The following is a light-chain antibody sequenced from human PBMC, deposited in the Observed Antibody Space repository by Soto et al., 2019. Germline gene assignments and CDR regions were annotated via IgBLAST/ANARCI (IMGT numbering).Light chain of an antibody. V-gene: IGLV2-14*03. J-gene: IGLJ1*01. CDR1: SSDVGAYNR. CDR3: NSYTTTSTYV. CDR2: GVT. Sequence: QSALTQPPSMSGTPGQSITISCSGTSSDVGAYNRVSWYQQHPGKAPKLIIYGVTNRPSGISNRFSGSKSGSTASLTISGLQPEDEADYCCNSYTTTSTYVFGTGTKLTVL.